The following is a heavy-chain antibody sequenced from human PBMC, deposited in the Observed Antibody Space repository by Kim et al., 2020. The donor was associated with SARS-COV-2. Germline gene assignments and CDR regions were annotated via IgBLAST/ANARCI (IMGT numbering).Heavy chain of an antibody. V-gene: IGHV1-69*04. D-gene: IGHD2-15*01. CDR3: ARGVVVVAATTYYFDY. J-gene: IGHJ4*02. CDR2: IIPILGIA. CDR1: GGTFSSYA. Sequence: SVKVSCKASGGTFSSYAISWVRQAPGQGLEWMGRIIPILGIANYAQKFQGRVTITADKSTSTAYMELSSLRSEDTAVYYCARGVVVVAATTYYFDYWGQGTLVTVSS.